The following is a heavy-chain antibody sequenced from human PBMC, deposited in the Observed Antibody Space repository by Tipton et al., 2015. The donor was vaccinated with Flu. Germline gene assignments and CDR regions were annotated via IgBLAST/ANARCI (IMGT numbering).Heavy chain of an antibody. CDR1: GDSIRSDYY. V-gene: IGHV4-38-2*02. Sequence: TLSLTCSVSGDSIRSDYYWGWIRQPPRKGLEWIGNIHHTGNRYYNPSLKSRVTISVDKSKNQFSLRVISVTAADTAVYYCARDQTSRGSSWYLAFDIWGQGTMVTVSS. D-gene: IGHD6-13*01. CDR2: IHHTGNR. CDR3: ARDQTSRGSSWYLAFDI. J-gene: IGHJ3*02.